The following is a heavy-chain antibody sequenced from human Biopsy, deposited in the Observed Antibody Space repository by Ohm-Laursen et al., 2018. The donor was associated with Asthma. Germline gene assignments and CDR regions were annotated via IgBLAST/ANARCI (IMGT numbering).Heavy chain of an antibody. V-gene: IGHV3-48*01. CDR3: AKAERYFDWYWFDP. Sequence: GTLSLTCAASGFTFSSYSMNWVRQAPGKGLEWVSYISSSSSTIYYADSVKGRFTISRDNSKNTLYLQMNSLRAEDTAVYYCAKAERYFDWYWFDPWGQGTLVTVSS. CDR1: GFTFSSYS. D-gene: IGHD3-9*01. CDR2: ISSSSSTI. J-gene: IGHJ5*02.